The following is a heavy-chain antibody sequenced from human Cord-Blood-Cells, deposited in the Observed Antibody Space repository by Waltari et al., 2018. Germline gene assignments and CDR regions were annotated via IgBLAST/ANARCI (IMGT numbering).Heavy chain of an antibody. CDR3: ARVSSSWGDVRLIYYYYGMDV. J-gene: IGHJ6*02. Sequence: QVQLVQSGAEVKKPGSSVKVSCKASGGTFSSYAISWVRQAPGQGLEWMGGIIPIFGTANYAQKFQGRVTITADESTSTAYMELSSLRSEDTAVYYCARVSSSWGDVRLIYYYYGMDVWGQGTTVTVSS. CDR2: IIPIFGTA. D-gene: IGHD6-6*01. V-gene: IGHV1-69*01. CDR1: GGTFSSYA.